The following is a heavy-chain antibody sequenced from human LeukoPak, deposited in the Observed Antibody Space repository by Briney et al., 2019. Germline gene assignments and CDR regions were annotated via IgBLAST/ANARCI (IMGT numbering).Heavy chain of an antibody. Sequence: ASVKVSCKASGYTFTSYDINWVRQATGQGLEWMGWMNPNSGNTGYAQKFQGRATMTRNTSISTAYMELSSLRSEDTAVYYCARGSGYCSSTSCPNWFDPWGQGTLVTVSS. J-gene: IGHJ5*02. CDR3: ARGSGYCSSTSCPNWFDP. CDR1: GYTFTSYD. V-gene: IGHV1-8*01. D-gene: IGHD2-2*01. CDR2: MNPNSGNT.